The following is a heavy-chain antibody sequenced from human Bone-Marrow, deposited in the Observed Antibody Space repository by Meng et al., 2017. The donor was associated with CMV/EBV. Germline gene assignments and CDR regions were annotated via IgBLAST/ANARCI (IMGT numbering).Heavy chain of an antibody. CDR3: ARVTQVRYSSGWYYFDY. D-gene: IGHD6-19*01. Sequence: YNFTRYGISWVRQAPGQGLEWMGWISAYNGNKNYAQKLQGRVTMTTDTSTSTAYMELRSLRSDDTAVYYCARVTQVRYSSGWYYFDYWGQGTLVTSPQ. CDR1: YNFTRYG. CDR2: ISAYNGNK. V-gene: IGHV1-18*01. J-gene: IGHJ4*02.